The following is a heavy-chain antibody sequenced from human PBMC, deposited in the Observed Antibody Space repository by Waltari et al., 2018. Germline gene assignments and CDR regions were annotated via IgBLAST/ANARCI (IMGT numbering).Heavy chain of an antibody. J-gene: IGHJ4*02. D-gene: IGHD6-19*01. CDR2: ISSSSSYI. V-gene: IGHV3-21*01. Sequence: EVQLVESGGGLVKPGGSLRLSCAASGFPFSSYSMNWVRQAPGKWLGWVSSISSSSSYIYYADSVKGRLTSSRDNAKNSLYLQMNSLRAEDTAVYYCARDVSGWTNFDYWGQGTLVTVSS. CDR3: ARDVSGWTNFDY. CDR1: GFPFSSYS.